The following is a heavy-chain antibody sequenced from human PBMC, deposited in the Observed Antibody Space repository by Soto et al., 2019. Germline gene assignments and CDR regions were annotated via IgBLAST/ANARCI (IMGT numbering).Heavy chain of an antibody. CDR3: AGAPSAAYYDFWHAYLYSNCSSYGLDV. CDR1: GYTFTSYD. Sequence: ASVKVSCKASGYTFTSYDINWVRQATGQGLEWMGWMNPNSGNTDYAQKLQGRVTMTRNTSISTAYMELSSLRSEDTALYFLAGAPSAAYYDFWHAYLYSNCSSYGLDVWGQGTMVTVSS. CDR2: MNPNSGNT. J-gene: IGHJ6*02. V-gene: IGHV1-8*01. D-gene: IGHD3-3*01.